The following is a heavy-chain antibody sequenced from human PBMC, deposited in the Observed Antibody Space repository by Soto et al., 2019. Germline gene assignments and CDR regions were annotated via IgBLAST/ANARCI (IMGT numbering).Heavy chain of an antibody. CDR3: ARERPGYRSIWPDY. D-gene: IGHD6-13*01. CDR1: GDSISSSGHY. Sequence: QVQLQESGPGLVRPSQTLSLTCTVSGDSISSSGHYWSWIRQHPGKGLEWIGYIYYSGSTYYNPSLKSRVTISVDTSNNQFSLNLSSVTAADTAVYYCARERPGYRSIWPDYWGQGTLVTVSS. V-gene: IGHV4-31*03. J-gene: IGHJ4*02. CDR2: IYYSGST.